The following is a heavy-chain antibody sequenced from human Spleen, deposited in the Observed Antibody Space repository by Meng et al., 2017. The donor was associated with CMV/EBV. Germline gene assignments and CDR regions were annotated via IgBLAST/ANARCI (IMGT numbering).Heavy chain of an antibody. CDR1: GFTFSGSA. Sequence: GESLKISCAASGFTFSGSAMHWVRQASGKGLEWVGRIRSKANSYATAYAASVKGRFTISRDNSKNTLHLQTNSLRVEDTAVYYCAFTGYCSSTSCYTAPGYHFIMDVWGPGTTVTVSS. D-gene: IGHD2-2*02. CDR2: IRSKANSYAT. J-gene: IGHJ6*02. CDR3: AFTGYCSSTSCYTAPGYHFIMDV. V-gene: IGHV3-73*01.